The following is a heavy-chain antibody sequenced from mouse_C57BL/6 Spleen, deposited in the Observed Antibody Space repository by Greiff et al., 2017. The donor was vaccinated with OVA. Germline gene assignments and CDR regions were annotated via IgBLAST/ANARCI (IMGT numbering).Heavy chain of an antibody. CDR1: GFTFSNYW. V-gene: IGHV6-3*01. Sequence: EVHLVESGGGLVQPGGSMKLSCVASGFTFSNYWMNWVRQSPEKGLEWVAQIRLKSDNYATHYAESVKGRFTISRDDSKSSVYLQMNNLRAEDTGIYYCTRTGGALYYAMDYWGQGTSVTVSS. CDR2: IRLKSDNYAT. J-gene: IGHJ4*01. D-gene: IGHD4-1*01. CDR3: TRTGGALYYAMDY.